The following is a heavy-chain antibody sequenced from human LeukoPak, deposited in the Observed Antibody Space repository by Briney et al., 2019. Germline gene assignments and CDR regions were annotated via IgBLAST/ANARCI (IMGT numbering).Heavy chain of an antibody. V-gene: IGHV3-30*02. CDR3: AIIRGGAYPNWFYP. CDR1: GFTFRNYG. CDR2: ILYDGSNK. Sequence: GGSLRLSCAASGFTFRNYGMHWVRQAPGKGLEWVAFILYDGSNKYYADSVKGRFTISRDNSKNTLYLQMNSLRAEDTAVYYCAIIRGGAYPNWFYPWGQGTLVTVSS. J-gene: IGHJ5*02. D-gene: IGHD1-26*01.